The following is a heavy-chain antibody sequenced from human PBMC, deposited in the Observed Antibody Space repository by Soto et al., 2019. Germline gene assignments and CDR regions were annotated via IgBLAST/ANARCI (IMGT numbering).Heavy chain of an antibody. V-gene: IGHV2-5*02. CDR2: IYWDDDK. Sequence: QITLKESGPTRVKPTQTLALTCTFSGFSLTTSGVGVAWIRKTPGKALEWLAVIYWDDDKRYSPSLKSRLTITKDTSKNQVVLTMAYMDPVDTGTYFCAHRGYMYGNWDHGYFDYWGQGTLVTVSS. CDR3: AHRGYMYGNWDHGYFDY. J-gene: IGHJ4*02. D-gene: IGHD5-18*01. CDR1: GFSLTTSGVG.